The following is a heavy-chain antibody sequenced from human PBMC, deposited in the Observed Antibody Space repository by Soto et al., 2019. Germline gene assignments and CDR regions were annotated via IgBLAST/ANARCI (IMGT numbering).Heavy chain of an antibody. J-gene: IGHJ4*01. CDR2: IYCSGST. D-gene: IGHD3-9*01. CDR1: GGSISSSSYY. Sequence: SETLSLTCTVSGGSISSSSYYWGWIRQPPGKGLEWIGSIYCSGSTYYNPSLKSRVTISVDTSKNQFSLKLSSVTAADTAVYYCASRPWGRYFVCQRYARYDY. V-gene: IGHV4-39*01. CDR3: ASRPWGRYFVCQRYARYDY.